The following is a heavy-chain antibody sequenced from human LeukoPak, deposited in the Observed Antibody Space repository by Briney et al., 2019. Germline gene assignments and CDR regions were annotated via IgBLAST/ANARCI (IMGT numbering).Heavy chain of an antibody. J-gene: IGHJ4*02. CDR1: GFTFSSYG. V-gene: IGHV3-30*02. Sequence: GGSLRLSCAASGFTFSSYGMHWVGQAPGKGLEWVSFIRYDGSNKYYADSVKGRFTISRDNSKNTLYLQMNSLRAEDTAVYYCAKANQYSGYDQPDHWGQGTLVTVSS. D-gene: IGHD5-12*01. CDR2: IRYDGSNK. CDR3: AKANQYSGYDQPDH.